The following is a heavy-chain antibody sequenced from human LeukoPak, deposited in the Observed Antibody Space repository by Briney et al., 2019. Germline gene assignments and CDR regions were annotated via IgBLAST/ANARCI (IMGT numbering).Heavy chain of an antibody. V-gene: IGHV3-30*02. Sequence: GGSLRLSCAASGFTFSSYGMPWVRQAPGKGLEWVAFIRYDGSNKYYADSVKGRFTISRDNSKNTLYLQMKSLRAEDTAVYYCARDYEVGSSGYQTDYWGQGTLVTVSS. CDR2: IRYDGSNK. J-gene: IGHJ4*02. D-gene: IGHD3-22*01. CDR3: ARDYEVGSSGYQTDY. CDR1: GFTFSSYG.